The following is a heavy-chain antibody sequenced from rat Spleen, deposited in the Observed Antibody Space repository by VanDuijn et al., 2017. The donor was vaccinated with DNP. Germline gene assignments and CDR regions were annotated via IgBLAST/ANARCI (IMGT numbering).Heavy chain of an antibody. CDR3: ARWTRYFDY. J-gene: IGHJ2*01. CDR1: GYSITSNY. Sequence: EVQLQESGSGLVKPSQSLSLTCSVIGYSITSNYWGWIRKFPGNKMEYIGHISYSGSTNYNPSLKSRIPITRDTSRNHFFLHLNSVTTEDTATYYCARWTRYFDYWGQGVMVTVSS. V-gene: IGHV3-1*01. CDR2: ISYSGST. D-gene: IGHD1-7*01.